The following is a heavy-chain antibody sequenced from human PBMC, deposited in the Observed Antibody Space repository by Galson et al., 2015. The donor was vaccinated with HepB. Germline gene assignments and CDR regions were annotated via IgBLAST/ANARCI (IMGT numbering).Heavy chain of an antibody. Sequence: SVKVSCKASGYTFTSYGISWVRQAPGQGLEWMGWISAYNGNTNYAQKLQGRFTISRDNSKNTLYLQMSSLRAEDTAVYYCVKDFHDGPHWGQGTLVTVSS. D-gene: IGHD1-1*01. CDR3: VKDFHDGPH. J-gene: IGHJ4*02. CDR1: GYTFTSYG. V-gene: IGHV1-18*01. CDR2: ISAYNGNT.